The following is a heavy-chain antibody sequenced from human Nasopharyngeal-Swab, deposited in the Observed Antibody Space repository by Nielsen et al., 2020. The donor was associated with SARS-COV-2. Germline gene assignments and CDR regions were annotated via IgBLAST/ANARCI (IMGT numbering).Heavy chain of an antibody. CDR2: ISWNSGSI. Sequence: SLKISCAASGFTFDDYAMHWVRQAPGKGLEWVSGISWNSGSIGYADSVKGRFTISRDNAKNFLYLQMNSLRAEDTALYYCAKGRPYCSGGSCSLDYWGQGTLVTVSS. J-gene: IGHJ4*02. CDR1: GFTFDDYA. CDR3: AKGRPYCSGGSCSLDY. V-gene: IGHV3-9*01. D-gene: IGHD2-15*01.